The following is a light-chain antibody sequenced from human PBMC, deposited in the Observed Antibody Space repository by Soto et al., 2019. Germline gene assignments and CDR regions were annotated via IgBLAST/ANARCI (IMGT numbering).Light chain of an antibody. V-gene: IGKV2-30*01. CDR1: QSPVSSDGNAD. CDR2: KVS. CDR3: MQGTDWPYT. Sequence: DIVMTQSPLSLPVTLGQPASICCRSSQSPVSSDGNADLNWFQQRPGQSPRRLIYKVSIRDSGVTDRFSGRGSGTELTLKISRVEVEDVGVYFCMQGTDWPYTFGQVTKLEI. J-gene: IGKJ2*01.